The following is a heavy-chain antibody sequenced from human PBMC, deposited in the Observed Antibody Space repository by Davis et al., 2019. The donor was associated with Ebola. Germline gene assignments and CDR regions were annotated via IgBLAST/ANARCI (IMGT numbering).Heavy chain of an antibody. D-gene: IGHD6-25*01. CDR2: INHGGRT. CDR1: GVSFSGYY. V-gene: IGHV4-34*01. J-gene: IGHJ6*02. Sequence: MPSETLSLTCAVYGVSFSGYYWNWIRQLPGKGLEWIGEINHGGRTNYNPSLKSRVTMSVDTSKNQFSLRLRSVTAADTAVYYCARGGGYGGYGMDVWGQGTTVTVSS. CDR3: ARGGGYGGYGMDV.